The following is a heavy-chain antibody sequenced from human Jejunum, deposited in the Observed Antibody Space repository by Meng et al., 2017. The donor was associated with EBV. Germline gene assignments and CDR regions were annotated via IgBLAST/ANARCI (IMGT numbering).Heavy chain of an antibody. Sequence: QVQLQPWGEGLLRPTATLSLTCAVYGGSFSGYYWSWVRQPPGRGLEYIGEVHFSGITNYTPSLKSRVTMSVDASKNQFSLRLTSVTAADTAVYYCARRTGDYVVGYWGQGTLVTVSS. D-gene: IGHD2-8*02. V-gene: IGHV4-34*02. CDR3: ARRTGDYVVGY. CDR2: VHFSGIT. J-gene: IGHJ4*02. CDR1: GGSFSGYY.